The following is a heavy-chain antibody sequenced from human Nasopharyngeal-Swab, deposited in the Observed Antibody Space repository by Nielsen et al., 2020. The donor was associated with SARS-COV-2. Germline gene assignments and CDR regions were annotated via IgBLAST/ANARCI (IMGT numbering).Heavy chain of an antibody. CDR3: ARRGQWLVTGGAFDI. V-gene: IGHV3-13*01. CDR2: IGTAGGT. J-gene: IGHJ3*02. D-gene: IGHD6-19*01. CDR1: GFTFSSYD. Sequence: GESLKISCAASGFTFSSYDMHWVRQATGKGLEWVSAIGTAGGTYYPGSVKGRFTISRENAKNSLYLQMNSLRAGDTAVYYCARRGQWLVTGGAFDIWGQGTMVTVSS.